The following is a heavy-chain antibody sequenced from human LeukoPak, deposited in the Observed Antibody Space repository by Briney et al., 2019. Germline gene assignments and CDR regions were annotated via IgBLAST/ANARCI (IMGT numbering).Heavy chain of an antibody. V-gene: IGHV1-2*02. J-gene: IGHJ4*02. Sequence: ASVTVSFTSSVYTFTFYYIHWVRQAPGQGLEWMGWINPNSGGTNYAQKFQGRVTMTRDTSISTAYMELRRLRSDDRAVYYCARGPPTIVVVITTGDFDSWGQGTLVTVSS. D-gene: IGHD3-22*01. CDR1: VYTFTFYY. CDR3: ARGPPTIVVVITTGDFDS. CDR2: INPNSGGT.